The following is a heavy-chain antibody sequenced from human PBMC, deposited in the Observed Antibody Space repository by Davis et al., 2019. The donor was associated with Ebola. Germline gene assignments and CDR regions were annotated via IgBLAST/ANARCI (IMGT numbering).Heavy chain of an antibody. Sequence: GESLKISCVASGFTFSRYDMHWVRQAPGKGLEWLAVISDDGSKKDYADSVKGRFTISRDNSKHTLYLQMNSLRADDTAVYYCAKDNIVATTDDAFTTWGQGTMVTVSS. D-gene: IGHD5-12*01. CDR2: ISDDGSKK. CDR1: GFTFSRYD. J-gene: IGHJ3*02. V-gene: IGHV3-30*18. CDR3: AKDNIVATTDDAFTT.